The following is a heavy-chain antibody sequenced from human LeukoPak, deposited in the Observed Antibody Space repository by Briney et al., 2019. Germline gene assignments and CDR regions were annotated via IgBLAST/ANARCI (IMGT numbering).Heavy chain of an antibody. CDR3: ARTGGRWTGGAKIEY. Sequence: SETLSLTCTVSGDSISSSSYYWDWIRQPPGKGLEWIGSIYYSGSTYYNPSLKSRVTISVDTSKNQFSLKLSSVTAADTAVYYCARTGGRWTGGAKIEYWGQGTLVTVSS. D-gene: IGHD3/OR15-3a*01. V-gene: IGHV4-39*01. CDR1: GDSISSSSYY. J-gene: IGHJ4*02. CDR2: IYYSGST.